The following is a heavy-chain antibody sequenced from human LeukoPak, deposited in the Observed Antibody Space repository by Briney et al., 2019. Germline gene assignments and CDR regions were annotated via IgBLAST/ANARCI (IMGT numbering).Heavy chain of an antibody. CDR1: VASISSGDSY. CDR2: IYYSGRT. J-gene: IGHJ4*02. Sequence: SQTLSLTRTVSVASISSGDSYWSWTRHPPGRGLEWIGYIYYSGRTYNSPSLRGRLIMSVDTSENQVSLTLSSVTAAYTAVYYCARGPHVSDGIAAVRFDYWGQGTLVTVS. V-gene: IGHV4-30-4*01. CDR3: ARGPHVSDGIAAVRFDY. D-gene: IGHD6-13*01.